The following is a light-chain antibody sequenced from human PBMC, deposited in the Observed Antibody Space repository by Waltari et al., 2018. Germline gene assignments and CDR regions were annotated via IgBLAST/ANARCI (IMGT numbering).Light chain of an antibody. J-gene: IGKJ2*01. V-gene: IGKV3-15*01. Sequence: EIVMTQSPATLSVSPGERATLSCRASQSVSSNLAWYQQKPGQAPRLLIYDESPRATGIPARFSGSGSGTEFTLTISSLQSEDFAVYYCQQYNNWPPYTFGQGTKLEIK. CDR3: QQYNNWPPYT. CDR2: DES. CDR1: QSVSSN.